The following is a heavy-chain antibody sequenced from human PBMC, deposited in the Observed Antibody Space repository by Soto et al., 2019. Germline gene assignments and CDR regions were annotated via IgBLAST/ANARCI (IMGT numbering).Heavy chain of an antibody. Sequence: PGGSLRLSCAASGFTFSDYSMNWVRQAPGKGLEWVSSFSSSSSHIYYADSVKGRFTISRDNAKNSLYLQMNSLRAEDTAVYYCARDPYGMDVWGQGTTVTVSS. CDR2: FSSSSSHI. V-gene: IGHV3-21*01. CDR1: GFTFSDYS. J-gene: IGHJ6*02. CDR3: ARDPYGMDV.